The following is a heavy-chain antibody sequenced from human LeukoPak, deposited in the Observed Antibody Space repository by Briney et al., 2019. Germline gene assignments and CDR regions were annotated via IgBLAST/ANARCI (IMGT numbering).Heavy chain of an antibody. CDR3: AKRPDPVDY. CDR1: GFTFSSYA. CDR2: ISYDGSNK. J-gene: IGHJ4*02. V-gene: IGHV3-30-3*02. Sequence: GRSLRLSCAASGFTFSSYAMHWVRQAPGKGLEWVAVISYDGSNKYYADPVKGRFTISRDNSKNTLYLQMNSLRAEDTAVYYCAKRPDPVDYWGQGTLVTVSS.